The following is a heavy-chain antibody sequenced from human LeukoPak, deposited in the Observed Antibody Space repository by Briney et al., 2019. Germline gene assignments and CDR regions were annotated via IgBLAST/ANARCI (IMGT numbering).Heavy chain of an antibody. V-gene: IGHV3-21*01. CDR2: ISSSSSYI. Sequence: GGSLRLSCAASGFTFSSYSMNWVRQAPGKGLEWVSSISSSSSYIYYADSVKGRFTISRDNAKNSLCLQMNSLRAEDTAVYYCARDLYSSSPPLDYWGQGTLVTVSS. D-gene: IGHD6-6*01. J-gene: IGHJ4*02. CDR1: GFTFSSYS. CDR3: ARDLYSSSPPLDY.